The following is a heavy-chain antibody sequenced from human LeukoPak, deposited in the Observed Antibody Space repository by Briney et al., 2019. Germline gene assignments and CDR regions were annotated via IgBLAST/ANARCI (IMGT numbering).Heavy chain of an antibody. D-gene: IGHD5-12*01. V-gene: IGHV1-2*02. CDR1: GYTFTGYY. CDR3: ARVKNVVTTMRNLNWFDP. Sequence: ASVKVSCKASGYTFTGYYMHWVRQAPGQGLEWMGWINPNSGGTNYAQKFQGRVTMTRDTSISTAYMELSRLRSDDTAVYYCARVKNVVTTMRNLNWFDPWGQGTLVTVSS. J-gene: IGHJ5*02. CDR2: INPNSGGT.